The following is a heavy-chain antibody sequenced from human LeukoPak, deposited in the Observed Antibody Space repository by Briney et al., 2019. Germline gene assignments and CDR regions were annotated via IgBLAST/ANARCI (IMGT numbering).Heavy chain of an antibody. V-gene: IGHV4-59*08. CDR1: GGSISSYY. D-gene: IGHD3-22*01. CDR3: ARRGYDSSGDLFDY. J-gene: IGHJ4*02. Sequence: SETLSLTCTVSGGSISSYYWSWIRQPPGKGLEWIGYIYYSGSTNYNPSLKSRVTISVDTSKNQFSLKLSSVTAADTAVYYCARRGYDSSGDLFDYWGQGTLVTVFS. CDR2: IYYSGST.